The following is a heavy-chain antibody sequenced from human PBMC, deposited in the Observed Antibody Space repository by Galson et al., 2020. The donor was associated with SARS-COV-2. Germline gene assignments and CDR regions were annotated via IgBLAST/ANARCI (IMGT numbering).Heavy chain of an antibody. CDR2: IKQDGSDK. J-gene: IGHJ4*02. V-gene: IGHV3-7*01. Sequence: PGGSLRLSCAASGFTFSSYWMSWVRQAPGKGLEWVVNIKQDGSDKYYVDSVKGRFTISSDNAKNSLYLQMSSLRAEDTAVYYCARDQDGYNDFWGQGTLVTVSS. CDR3: ARDQDGYNDF. CDR1: GFTFSSYW. D-gene: IGHD5-12*01.